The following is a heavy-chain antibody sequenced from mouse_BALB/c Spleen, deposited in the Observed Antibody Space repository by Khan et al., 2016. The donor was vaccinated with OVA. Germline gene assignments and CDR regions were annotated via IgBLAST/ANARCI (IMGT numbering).Heavy chain of an antibody. J-gene: IGHJ3*01. CDR2: IYPSDSYT. V-gene: IGHV1-69*02. CDR3: TREEVDGSSFAY. Sequence: QVQLQQPGTELVRPGASVKLSCKASGYTFTNYWINWVKQRPGQGLEWIGNIYPSDSYTNYHQKFNDKATLTVDKSSSTAYMQLSSPTSEGSAVYYCTREEVDGSSFAYWGQGTLVTVSA. CDR1: GYTFTNYW. D-gene: IGHD2-3*01.